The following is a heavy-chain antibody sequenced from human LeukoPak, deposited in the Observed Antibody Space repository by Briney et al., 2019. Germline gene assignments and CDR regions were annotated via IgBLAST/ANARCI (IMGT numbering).Heavy chain of an antibody. CDR1: GFTFIRNW. CDR3: VRELVVGPAEYFQH. Sequence: GGSLRLSWAAAGFTFIRNWMSWVRQAPGRGRGWVANIKEDGSENDYVDSVKGRFTISRDNAKNSLHLQMNSMRAEDMAMYYCVRELVVGPAEYFQHWGQGTLVTVSS. D-gene: IGHD2-8*02. CDR2: IKEDGSEN. J-gene: IGHJ1*01. V-gene: IGHV3-7*01.